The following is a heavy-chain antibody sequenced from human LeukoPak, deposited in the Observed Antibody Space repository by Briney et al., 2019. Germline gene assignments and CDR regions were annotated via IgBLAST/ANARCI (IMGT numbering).Heavy chain of an antibody. CDR2: VWFDGSNK. CDR1: GFTFSSNG. J-gene: IGHJ4*02. V-gene: IGHV3-33*01. D-gene: IGHD3-10*01. Sequence: PGGSLRLSCAASGFTFSSNGMHWVRQAPGKGLEWVAVVWFDGSNKYYADSVKGRFTISRDNSKNTLYLQMNSLRAEDTAVYYCAREYGSVLGDYWGQGTVVTVSS. CDR3: AREYGSVLGDY.